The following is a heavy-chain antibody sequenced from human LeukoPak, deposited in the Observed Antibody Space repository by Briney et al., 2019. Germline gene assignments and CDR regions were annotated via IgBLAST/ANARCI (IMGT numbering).Heavy chain of an antibody. CDR2: MNPNSGNT. CDR1: GYTFTSYD. D-gene: IGHD5-12*01. CDR3: ARAKDYIYSGYD. J-gene: IGHJ4*02. Sequence: ASVKVSCKASGYTFTSYDINWVRQATGQGLEWMGWMNPNSGNTGYAQKFQGRVTMTRNTSISTAYMELSSLRSEDTAVYYCARAKDYIYSGYDWGQGTLVTVSS. V-gene: IGHV1-8*01.